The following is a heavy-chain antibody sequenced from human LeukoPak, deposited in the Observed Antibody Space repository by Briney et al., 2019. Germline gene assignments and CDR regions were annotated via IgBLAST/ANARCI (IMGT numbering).Heavy chain of an antibody. V-gene: IGHV3-23*01. J-gene: IGHJ4*02. D-gene: IGHD3-10*01. CDR2: IIGSGGST. Sequence: GGSLRRSCEASGFTFSSYDMNWVRQAPGKGLEWVSVIIGSGGSTDYADSVKGRFSISRDNSKNTLYLQMNSLRAEDTAVYYCAKGQLWFGEFSYFDYWGQGTLVTVSS. CDR1: GFTFSSYD. CDR3: AKGQLWFGEFSYFDY.